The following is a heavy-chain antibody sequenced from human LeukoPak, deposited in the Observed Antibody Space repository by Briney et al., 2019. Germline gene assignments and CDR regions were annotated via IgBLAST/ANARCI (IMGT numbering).Heavy chain of an antibody. Sequence: GGSLRLSCAASGFTFSSYAMSWVRQAPGKGLEWVSAISGSGGTAYYADSVKGRFTISRDNSKNTLYLQMNSLRAEDTAVYYCAKKGYYDGSGYYMYYFDHWGQGTLVTVSS. CDR1: GFTFSSYA. CDR2: ISGSGGTA. D-gene: IGHD3-22*01. V-gene: IGHV3-23*01. CDR3: AKKGYYDGSGYYMYYFDH. J-gene: IGHJ4*02.